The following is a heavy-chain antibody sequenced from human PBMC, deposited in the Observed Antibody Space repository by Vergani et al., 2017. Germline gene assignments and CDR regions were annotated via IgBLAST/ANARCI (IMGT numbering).Heavy chain of an antibody. CDR2: IKQDGSEE. Sequence: EVQLVESGGGLVQPGGSLRLSCAASGFTFSSYWMSWVRQAPGKGLEWVANIKQDGSEEYYVDSVKGRFTISRDNAKNSLYLQMNSLRAEDTAVYYCARDLYDFWSGYPNIFDYWGQGTLVTVSS. CDR3: ARDLYDFWSGYPNIFDY. D-gene: IGHD3-3*01. CDR1: GFTFSSYW. V-gene: IGHV3-7*03. J-gene: IGHJ4*02.